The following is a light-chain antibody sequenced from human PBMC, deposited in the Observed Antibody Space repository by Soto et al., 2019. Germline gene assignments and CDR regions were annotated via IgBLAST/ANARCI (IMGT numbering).Light chain of an antibody. CDR1: TGAVTNGHY. V-gene: IGLV7-46*01. CDR2: DTT. Sequence: QAVVTQEPSLTVSPGGTVTLTCGSSTGAVTNGHYPYWFQQKPGQAPRTLIYDTTNRRSWTPARFSGSLLGGKAALTLSGAQPEDEAEYYCLLSYNGPYVFGTGTKVTAL. CDR3: LLSYNGPYV. J-gene: IGLJ1*01.